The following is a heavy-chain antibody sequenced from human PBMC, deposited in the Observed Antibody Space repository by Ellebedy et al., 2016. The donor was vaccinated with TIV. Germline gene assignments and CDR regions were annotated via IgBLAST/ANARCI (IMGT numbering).Heavy chain of an antibody. CDR1: GFTFSSYS. D-gene: IGHD5-12*01. V-gene: IGHV3-21*01. CDR3: ARDEGPWQGNYYYYGMDV. CDR2: ISSSSSYI. Sequence: GESLKISXAASGFTFSSYSMNWVRQAPGKGLEWVSSISSSSSYIYYADSVKGRFTISRDNAKNSLYLQMNSLRAEDTAVYYCARDEGPWQGNYYYYGMDVWGQGTTVTVSS. J-gene: IGHJ6*02.